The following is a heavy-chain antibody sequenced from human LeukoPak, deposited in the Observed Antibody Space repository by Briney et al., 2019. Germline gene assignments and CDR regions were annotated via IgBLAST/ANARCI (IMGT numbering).Heavy chain of an antibody. Sequence: GGSLRLSCEASGFSFSSYSMNWVRQAPGKGLEWVSSISSTGTDNTYADSVTGRFTISRDNPKNSVFLQMNSLRAEDTAVYFCARQGRSYINPNRGWSDPWGQGTLVIVSS. D-gene: IGHD7-27*01. J-gene: IGHJ5*02. CDR3: ARQGRSYINPNRGWSDP. CDR1: GFSFSSYS. V-gene: IGHV3-21*06. CDR2: ISSTGTDN.